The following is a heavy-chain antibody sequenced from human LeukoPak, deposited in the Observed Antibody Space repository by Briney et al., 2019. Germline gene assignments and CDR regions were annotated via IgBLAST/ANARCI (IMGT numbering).Heavy chain of an antibody. CDR1: GFTFSSYG. J-gene: IGHJ4*02. V-gene: IGHV3-30*02. CDR2: IRYDGSDK. CDR3: AVGHDSSGYYFDY. D-gene: IGHD3-22*01. Sequence: PGGSLRLSCAASGFTFSSYGMHWVRQAPGKGLEWVSFIRYDGSDKYYADSVRGRFTISRDNSKNTLYLQMNSLRAEDTAVYYCAVGHDSSGYYFDYWGQGTLVTVPS.